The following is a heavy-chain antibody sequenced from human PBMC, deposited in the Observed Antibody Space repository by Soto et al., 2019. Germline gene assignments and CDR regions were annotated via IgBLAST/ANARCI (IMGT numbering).Heavy chain of an antibody. Sequence: PSETLSLTCAVYVGSLSGNYWAWIRQSPGKGLEWIGEISQSGRSNYSPSLNSRVTLSVDTSERQFSLRLSSVTAADTAVYYCARRPMPSPTNYRLDVWATGTTVTVSS. CDR2: ISQSGRS. J-gene: IGHJ6*04. V-gene: IGHV4-34*01. CDR3: ARRPMPSPTNYRLDV. D-gene: IGHD1-7*01. CDR1: VGSLSGNY.